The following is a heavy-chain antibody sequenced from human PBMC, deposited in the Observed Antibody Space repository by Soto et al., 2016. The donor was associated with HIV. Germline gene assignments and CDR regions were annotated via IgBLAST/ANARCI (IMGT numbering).Heavy chain of an antibody. CDR3: AREAVLAWFSGRTCSKPDYFYGLDV. J-gene: IGHJ6*02. CDR2: TLQWDH. D-gene: IGHD3-3*01. CDR1: GDSISSYY. Sequence: QVQLQESGPGLVKPSETLSLTCTVSGDSISSYYWTWDPTVPRGETGVDWIYTLQWDHLLQSLPQQSSHHVSRHVQDQLSLKLSSVTVADTATYYCAREAVLAWFSGRTCSKPDYFYGLDVVGPGD. V-gene: IGHV4-59*01.